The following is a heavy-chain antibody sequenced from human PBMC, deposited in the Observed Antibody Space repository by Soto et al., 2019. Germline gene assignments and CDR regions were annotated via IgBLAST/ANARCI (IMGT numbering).Heavy chain of an antibody. J-gene: IGHJ4*02. Sequence: GGSLRLSCAASGFTFSSYWMHWVRHAPGKGLVWVSRINSDGSSTSYADSVKGRFTISRDNAKNTLYLRMNSLRAEDTAVYYCVRTSLVVAAATREDYWGQGTLVTVSS. D-gene: IGHD2-15*01. CDR1: GFTFSSYW. CDR2: INSDGSST. V-gene: IGHV3-74*01. CDR3: VRTSLVVAAATREDY.